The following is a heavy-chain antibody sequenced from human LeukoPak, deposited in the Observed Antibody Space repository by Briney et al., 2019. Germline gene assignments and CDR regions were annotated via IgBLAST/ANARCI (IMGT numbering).Heavy chain of an antibody. CDR2: ITGSAGST. CDR1: GFTFSSYA. CDR3: AKVGSERRLNGNVDY. V-gene: IGHV3-23*01. Sequence: GGSLRLSCAACGFTFSSYALSWVRQAPGKGLEWVSSITGSAGSTYYADSVKGRFSISRDNSKNTLYLQMNSLRAEDTAVYYCAKVGSERRLNGNVDYWGQGTLVTVSS. D-gene: IGHD1-26*01. J-gene: IGHJ4*02.